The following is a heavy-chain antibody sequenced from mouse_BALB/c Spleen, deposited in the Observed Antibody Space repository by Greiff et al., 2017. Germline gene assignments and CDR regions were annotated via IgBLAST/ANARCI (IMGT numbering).Heavy chain of an antibody. CDR1: GFTFNTYA. CDR2: IRSKSNNYAT. CDR3: VREGYYGWYFDV. J-gene: IGHJ1*01. Sequence: EVHLVESGGGLVQPKGSLKLSCAASGFTFNTYAMHWVCQAPGKGLEWVARIRSKSNNYATYYADSVKDRFTISRDDSQSMLYLQMNNLKTEDTAMYYCVREGYYGWYFDVWGAGTTVTVSS. D-gene: IGHD1-1*01. V-gene: IGHV10-3*03.